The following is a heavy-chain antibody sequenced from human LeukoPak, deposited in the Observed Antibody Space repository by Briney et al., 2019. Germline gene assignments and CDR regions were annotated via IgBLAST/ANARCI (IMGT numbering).Heavy chain of an antibody. D-gene: IGHD5-18*01. CDR2: IYDSAST. Sequence: SETLSLTCAVSGGSINSYYWSWIRQPPGKGLEWIGYIYDSASTNYNPSLKSRVTVSVDTSKNQCSLKLSSVTAADTAVYYCARGDARGYSYGHFHFDHWGHGTLVTVSS. J-gene: IGHJ4*01. V-gene: IGHV4-59*01. CDR1: GGSINSYY. CDR3: ARGDARGYSYGHFHFDH.